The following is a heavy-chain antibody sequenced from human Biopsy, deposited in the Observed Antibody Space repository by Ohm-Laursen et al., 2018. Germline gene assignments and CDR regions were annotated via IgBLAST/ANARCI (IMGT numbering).Heavy chain of an antibody. CDR3: ARTPRDSFWSGSYKRGLWFDP. J-gene: IGHJ5*02. CDR1: GGSISSYY. Sequence: SDTLSLTCTVSGGSISSYYWMWIRQPPGKGLEWIGHVYNGGITNYNPSLKSRVTISKDTSKNQFSLQVNSVTAADTAVYYCARTPRDSFWSGSYKRGLWFDPWGQGTLVIVSS. D-gene: IGHD3-3*01. CDR2: VYNGGIT. V-gene: IGHV4-59*07.